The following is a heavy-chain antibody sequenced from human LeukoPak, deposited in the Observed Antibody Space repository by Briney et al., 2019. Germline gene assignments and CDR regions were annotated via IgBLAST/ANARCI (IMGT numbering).Heavy chain of an antibody. CDR1: GGTFSSYA. J-gene: IGHJ5*02. CDR3: ARVRVNKASIAAAGRSWFDP. Sequence: SVKVSCKASGGTFSSYAISWVRQAPGQGLEWMGGIIPIFGTANYAQKFQGRVTITADKSTSTAYMELSSLGSEDTAVYYCARVRVNKASIAAAGRSWFDPWGQGTLVTVSS. D-gene: IGHD6-13*01. CDR2: IIPIFGTA. V-gene: IGHV1-69*06.